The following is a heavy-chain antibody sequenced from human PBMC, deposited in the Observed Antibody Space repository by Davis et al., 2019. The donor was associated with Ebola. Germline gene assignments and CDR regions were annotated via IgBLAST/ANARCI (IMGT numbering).Heavy chain of an antibody. CDR3: ARGWLRAGIDV. CDR1: GDTVFGKNGA. Sequence: PSETLSLTCAISGDTVFGKNGAWNWIRQSPSRGLEWLGRTYYSSKWYNDYAVSVKSRITINPDTSKNQFSLQLNSVTPEDTALYYCARGWLRAGIDVWGEGTTVTVSS. D-gene: IGHD5-18*01. V-gene: IGHV6-1*01. J-gene: IGHJ6*04. CDR2: TYYSSKWYN.